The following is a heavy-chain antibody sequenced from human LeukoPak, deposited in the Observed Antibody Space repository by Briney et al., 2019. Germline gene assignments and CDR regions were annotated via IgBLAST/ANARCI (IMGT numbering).Heavy chain of an antibody. J-gene: IGHJ4*02. V-gene: IGHV3-30-3*01. D-gene: IGHD3-22*01. Sequence: PGRSLRLSCAASGFTFSSYAMHWVRQAPGKGLEWVAVISYDGSNKYNADSVKGRFTISRDNSKNTLYLQMNSLRAEDTAVYYCPRERYYYDSSGSYYFDYWGQGTLVTVSS. CDR2: ISYDGSNK. CDR3: PRERYYYDSSGSYYFDY. CDR1: GFTFSSYA.